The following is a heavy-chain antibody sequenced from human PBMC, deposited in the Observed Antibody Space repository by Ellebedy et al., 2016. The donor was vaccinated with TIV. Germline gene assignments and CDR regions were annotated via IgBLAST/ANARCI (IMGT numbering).Heavy chain of an antibody. CDR1: GFTCSSYG. CDR2: IWYDGSNK. J-gene: IGHJ4*02. V-gene: IGHV3-33*01. D-gene: IGHD4-17*01. CDR3: ARHYGDYGKDH. Sequence: GGSLRLXXAASGFTCSSYGMHWVRQAPGKGLEWVAVIWYDGSNKYYADSVKGRFTISRDNSKNTLYLQMNSLRAEDTAVYYCARHYGDYGKDHWGQGTLVTVSS.